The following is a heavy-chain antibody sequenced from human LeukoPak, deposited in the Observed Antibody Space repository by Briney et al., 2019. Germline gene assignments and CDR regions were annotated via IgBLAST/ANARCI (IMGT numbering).Heavy chain of an antibody. CDR1: GGSISIGGYY. CDR3: ARHQRISGSGYYLDY. Sequence: SQTLSLTCTVSGGSISIGGYYWSWIRQHPGKGLEWIGYIYYSGITYYNPSLKSRVTISVDTSKNQFSLYLSSVTAADTAVYYCARHQRISGSGYYLDYWGQGTLVTVSS. D-gene: IGHD3-22*01. V-gene: IGHV4-31*03. CDR2: IYYSGIT. J-gene: IGHJ4*02.